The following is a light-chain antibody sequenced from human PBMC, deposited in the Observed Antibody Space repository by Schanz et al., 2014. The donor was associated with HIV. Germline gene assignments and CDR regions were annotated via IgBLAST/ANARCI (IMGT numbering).Light chain of an antibody. J-gene: IGKJ3*01. CDR1: QSVSSSY. CDR3: QQYGSSPLFT. CDR2: GAS. V-gene: IGKV3-20*01. Sequence: EIVLTQSPGTLSLSPGERATLSCRASQSVSSSYLAWYQQKPGQAPRLLIYGASSRATGIPDRFSGSASGTEFTLTISSLQSEDFAVYYCQQYGSSPLFTFGPGTKVDIK.